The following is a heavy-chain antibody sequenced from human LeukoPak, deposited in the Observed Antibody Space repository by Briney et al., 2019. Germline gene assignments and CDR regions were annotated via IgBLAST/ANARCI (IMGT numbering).Heavy chain of an antibody. CDR2: ISSSGVGT. J-gene: IGHJ4*02. CDR1: GFTFSNYA. V-gene: IGHV3-23*01. D-gene: IGHD6-19*01. Sequence: HPGGSLILSCAASGFTFSNYAMSWVRQAPGKGLEWVSAISSSGVGTYYADSVKGRFTISRDNSKNTLYLQMNSLRAEDTAVYYCAKDRGSSGWLYWGQGTLVTVSS. CDR3: AKDRGSSGWLY.